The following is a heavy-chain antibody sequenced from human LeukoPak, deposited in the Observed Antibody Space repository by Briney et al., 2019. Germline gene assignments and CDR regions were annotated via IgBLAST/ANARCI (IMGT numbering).Heavy chain of an antibody. CDR3: ARSSHSSGWYGSSTYYYYGMDV. D-gene: IGHD6-19*01. CDR2: IYYSGST. V-gene: IGHV4-59*01. CDR1: GGSISSYY. Sequence: PSETLSLTCTVSGGSISSYYWSWIRQPPGKGLEWIGYIYYSGSTNYNPSLKSRVTISVDTSKNQFSLKLSSVTAADTAVYYCARSSHSSGWYGSSTYYYYGMDVWGQGTTVTVSS. J-gene: IGHJ6*02.